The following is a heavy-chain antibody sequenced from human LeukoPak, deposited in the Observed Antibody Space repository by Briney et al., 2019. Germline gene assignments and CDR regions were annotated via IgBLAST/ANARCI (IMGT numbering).Heavy chain of an antibody. CDR1: GGTFSSYA. CDR2: IIPIFGTA. Sequence: GASVKVSCKASGGTFSSYAISWVRQAPGQGLEWMGGIIPIFGTANYAQKFQGRVTTTADKSTSTAYMELSSLRSEDTAVYYCARGWFPTTYYYYYMGVWGKGTTVTVSS. D-gene: IGHD3-10*01. CDR3: ARGWFPTTYYYYYMGV. J-gene: IGHJ6*03. V-gene: IGHV1-69*06.